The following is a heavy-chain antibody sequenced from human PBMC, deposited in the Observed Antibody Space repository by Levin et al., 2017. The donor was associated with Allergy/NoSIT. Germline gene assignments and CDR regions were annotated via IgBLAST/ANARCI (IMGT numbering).Heavy chain of an antibody. D-gene: IGHD2-15*01. CDR2: IKHDGSAT. CDR1: GFTFSSYY. CDR3: ARYYRGGGKYYIDY. V-gene: IGHV3-7*01. Sequence: PGGSLRLSCAASGFTFSSYYMSWVRQPPGKGLEWVANIKHDGSATYYMDSVGGQFTISRDNAKNSLFLQMNSLRAEDTAMYYCARYYRGGGKYYIDYWGQGTLVTVSS. J-gene: IGHJ4*02.